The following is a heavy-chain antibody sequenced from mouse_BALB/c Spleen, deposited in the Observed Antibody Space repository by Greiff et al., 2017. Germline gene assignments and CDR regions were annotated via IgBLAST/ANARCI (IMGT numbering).Heavy chain of an antibody. V-gene: IGHV5-17*02. CDR1: GFTFSSFG. CDR2: ISSGSSTI. J-gene: IGHJ2*01. CDR3: ARAGSSSPFDY. D-gene: IGHD1-1*01. Sequence: EVMLVESGGGLVQPGGSRKLSCAASGFTFSSFGMHWVRQAPEKGLEWVAYISSGSSTIYYADTVKGRFTISRDNPKNTLFLQMTSLRSEDTAMYCCARAGSSSPFDYWGQGTTLTVSS.